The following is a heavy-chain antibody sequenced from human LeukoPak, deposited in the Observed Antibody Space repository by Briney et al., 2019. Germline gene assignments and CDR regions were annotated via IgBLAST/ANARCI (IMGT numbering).Heavy chain of an antibody. CDR2: ISGSAGRT. J-gene: IGHJ4*02. Sequence: PGGSLRLSCAASGFTFSSYAMSWVRQAPGKGLEWVSTISGSAGRTYYADSVEGRFTISRDNSKNTLFLQMNSLRAEDTALYYCANDLCSGSTCFVFDNWGQGTLVTVSS. V-gene: IGHV3-23*01. D-gene: IGHD2-2*01. CDR1: GFTFSSYA. CDR3: ANDLCSGSTCFVFDN.